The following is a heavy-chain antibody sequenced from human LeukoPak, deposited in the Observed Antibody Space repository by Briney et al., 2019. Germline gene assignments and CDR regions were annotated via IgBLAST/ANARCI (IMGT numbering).Heavy chain of an antibody. V-gene: IGHV3-30*18. D-gene: IGHD3-3*01. J-gene: IGHJ4*02. CDR3: AKSTALRTYYDFWSGYLD. Sequence: PGGSLRLSCAASGFTFSIYGMHWVRQAPGKGLEWVAVVSYDGTNKFYADSVKGRFTISRDNSKNTLYLQMNSLRAEDTAVYYCAKSTALRTYYDFWSGYLDWGQGTLVTVSS. CDR2: VSYDGTNK. CDR1: GFTFSIYG.